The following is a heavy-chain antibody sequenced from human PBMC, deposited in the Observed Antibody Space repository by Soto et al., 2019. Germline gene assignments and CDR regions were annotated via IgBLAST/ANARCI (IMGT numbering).Heavy chain of an antibody. CDR2: ISSRSSTI. D-gene: IGHD2-8*01. J-gene: IGHJ4*02. Sequence: QVQLVESGGGLVKPGGSLRLSCAASGFTFSDYYMSWIRQAPGKGLEWVSYISSRSSTIFYADCVKGRFTISRDNVKNSLYLQMNSLRAEDTAVYYCASGTNGAFFVYWGQGILVTLSS. V-gene: IGHV3-11*01. CDR1: GFTFSDYY. CDR3: ASGTNGAFFVY.